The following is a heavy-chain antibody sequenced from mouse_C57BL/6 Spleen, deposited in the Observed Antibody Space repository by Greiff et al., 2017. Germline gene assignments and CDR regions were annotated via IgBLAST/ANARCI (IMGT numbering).Heavy chain of an antibody. D-gene: IGHD2-3*01. J-gene: IGHJ4*01. Sequence: VQLQQPGAELVKPGASVKMSCKASGYTFTSYWITWVKQRPGQGLEWIGEIYPRSGNTYYNEKFKGKATLTADKSSSTAYMELRSLTSEDSAVYFCARSDDGYYEDAMDYWGQGTSVTVSS. CDR3: ARSDDGYYEDAMDY. CDR1: GYTFTSYW. CDR2: IYPRSGNT. V-gene: IGHV1-55*01.